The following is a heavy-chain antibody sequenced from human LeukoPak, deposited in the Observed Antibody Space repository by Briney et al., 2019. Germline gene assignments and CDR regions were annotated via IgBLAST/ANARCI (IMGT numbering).Heavy chain of an antibody. D-gene: IGHD3-22*01. J-gene: IGHJ6*03. CDR1: GGSISSGSYY. CDR3: ARDNSDYYDSSGYYMDV. CDR2: IYYSGST. Sequence: PSQTLSLTCTVSGGSISSGSYYWSWIRQPPGKGLEWIGYIYYSGSTNYNPSLKSRVTISVDTSKNQFSLKLSSVTAADTAVYYCARDNSDYYDSSGYYMDVWGKGTTVTVSS. V-gene: IGHV4-61*01.